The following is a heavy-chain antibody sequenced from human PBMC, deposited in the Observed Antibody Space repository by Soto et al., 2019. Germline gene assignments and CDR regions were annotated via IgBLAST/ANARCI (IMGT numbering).Heavy chain of an antibody. CDR1: GGTFSSYA. D-gene: IGHD6-13*01. CDR2: LLPICGTA. Sequence: SVKVSCMASGGTFSSYAISWVRQAPGRGLEWVGGLLPICGTANYAREFRGGRTITADKSPSAAYVDPSSLSAGGRAGGLCARGKSSGQQLVYYYYGMDVWGQGTTVT. V-gene: IGHV1-69*06. J-gene: IGHJ6*02. CDR3: ARGKSSGQQLVYYYYGMDV.